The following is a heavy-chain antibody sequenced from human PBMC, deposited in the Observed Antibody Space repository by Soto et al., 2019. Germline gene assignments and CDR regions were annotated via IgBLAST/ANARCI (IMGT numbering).Heavy chain of an antibody. CDR3: ARGTKLEPYDY. V-gene: IGHV1-69*06. CDR2: IIPIFGTA. Sequence: ASEKVSCKASGGTFSSYAISWVRQAPGQGLEWMGGIIPIFGTANYAQKFQGRVTITAEKSTSTAYMELSSLRSEDTAVYYCARGTKLEPYDYWGQGTLVTVSS. CDR1: GGTFSSYA. J-gene: IGHJ4*02. D-gene: IGHD1-1*01.